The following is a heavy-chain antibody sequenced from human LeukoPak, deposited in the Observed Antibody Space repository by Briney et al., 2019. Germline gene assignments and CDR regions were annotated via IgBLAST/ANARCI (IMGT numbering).Heavy chain of an antibody. Sequence: PGGSLRLSCAASGFTFSSYEMNWVRQAPGKGLEWVSVIYSGGSTYYADSVKGRFTISRDNSKNTLYLQMNSLRAEDTAVYYRALSTSYTFDIWGQGTMVTVSS. V-gene: IGHV3-66*02. J-gene: IGHJ3*02. D-gene: IGHD2-2*01. CDR1: GFTFSSYE. CDR3: ALSTSYTFDI. CDR2: IYSGGST.